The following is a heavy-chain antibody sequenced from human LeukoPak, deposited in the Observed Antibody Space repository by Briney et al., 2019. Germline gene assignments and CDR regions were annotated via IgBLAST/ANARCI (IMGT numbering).Heavy chain of an antibody. CDR1: GFTFSRQA. CDR2: VSGRVGCT. Sequence: GGSLRLSCPASGFTFSRQAMSWGRQAPGKGLECVSAVSGRVGCTNYAHSGTDAFTISRDHSTHTLYLRTNSLRAEQTAVYYCTRNSGWYGLSWGQGTLVTVSS. J-gene: IGHJ1*01. V-gene: IGHV3-23*01. D-gene: IGHD6-19*01. CDR3: TRNSGWYGLS.